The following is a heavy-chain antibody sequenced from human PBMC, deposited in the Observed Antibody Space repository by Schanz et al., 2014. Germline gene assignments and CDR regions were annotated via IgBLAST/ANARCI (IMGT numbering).Heavy chain of an antibody. CDR1: GSTFSSYG. CDR3: ASGADWYFDY. D-gene: IGHD2-21*02. Sequence: VQLVASGGGVVQFGRSLRLSCVASGSTFSSYGMHWVRQAPGKGLKWVANIKQHGNEKYYVDSVKGRFTISRDNAKNSLYLQMNSLRAGDTAVYYCASGADWYFDYWGQGALVTVSS. V-gene: IGHV3-7*01. CDR2: IKQHGNEK. J-gene: IGHJ4*02.